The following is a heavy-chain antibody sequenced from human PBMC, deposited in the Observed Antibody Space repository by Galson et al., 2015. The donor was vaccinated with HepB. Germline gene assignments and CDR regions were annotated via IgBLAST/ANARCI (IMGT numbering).Heavy chain of an antibody. CDR3: ARSYCGGDCYSWGFDY. CDR2: IYSGGST. CDR1: GFTVSSNY. V-gene: IGHV3-53*01. Sequence: SLRLSCAASGFTVSSNYMSWVRQAPGKGLEWVSVIYSGGSTYYADSVKGRFTISRDNSKNTLYLQMNSLRAEDTAVYYCARSYCGGDCYSWGFDYWGQGTLVTVSS. D-gene: IGHD2-21*02. J-gene: IGHJ4*02.